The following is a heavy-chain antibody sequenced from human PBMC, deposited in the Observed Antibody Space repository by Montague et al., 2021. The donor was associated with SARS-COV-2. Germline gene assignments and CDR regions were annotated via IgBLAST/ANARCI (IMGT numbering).Heavy chain of an antibody. J-gene: IGHJ4*01. CDR3: VRDGGNWYYFDY. CDR2: IYASGST. Sequence: SETLSLTCSISGVSIISYYWSWVRQPAGKGLEWIGHIYASGSTNYSPSLKSRVRLSIDNPKNQFSLKLESLTAADTAAYYCVRDGGNWYYFDYWGQGALVTVSS. V-gene: IGHV4-4*07. CDR1: GVSIISYY. D-gene: IGHD3-16*01.